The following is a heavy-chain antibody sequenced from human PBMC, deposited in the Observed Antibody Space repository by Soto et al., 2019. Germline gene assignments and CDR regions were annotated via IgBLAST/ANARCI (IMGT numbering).Heavy chain of an antibody. CDR1: GFTFSSYA. J-gene: IGHJ6*02. CDR2: ISSNGGST. V-gene: IGHV3-64D*06. CDR3: VLAYYDFWSGYYSSPDGMDV. D-gene: IGHD3-3*01. Sequence: GGSLRLSCSASGFTFSSYAMHWVRQAPGKGLEYVSAISSNGGSTYYADSVKGRFTISRDNSKNTLYLQMSSLRAEDTAVYYYVLAYYDFWSGYYSSPDGMDVWGQGTTVTVSS.